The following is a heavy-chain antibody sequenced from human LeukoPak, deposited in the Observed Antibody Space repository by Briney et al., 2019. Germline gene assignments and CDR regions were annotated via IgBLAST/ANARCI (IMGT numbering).Heavy chain of an antibody. J-gene: IGHJ4*01. CDR3: ARASTPAATGY. V-gene: IGHV1-46*01. CDR2: INPSGGST. CDR1: GYTFTSYY. D-gene: IGHD2-15*01. Sequence: ASVKVSCKASGYTFTSYYMHWVRQAPGQGLEWMGIINPSGGSTDYAQKLQGRVTMTRDTSTSTVYMELSSLRSEDTAVYYCARASTPAATGYWGHGTLVTVSS.